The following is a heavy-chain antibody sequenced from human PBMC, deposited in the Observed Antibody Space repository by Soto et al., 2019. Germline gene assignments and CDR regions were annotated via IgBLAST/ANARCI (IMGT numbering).Heavy chain of an antibody. J-gene: IGHJ6*03. D-gene: IGHD6-13*01. CDR2: ISTYNGNT. V-gene: IGHV1-18*01. CDR3: ARTSSTYSSSWSAVKNYYYMDV. CDR1: GYTFTNYG. Sequence: ASVKVSCKASGYTFTNYGITWVRQAPGQGLEYMGWISTYNGNTNYARKVQDRVTMTTDTYTSAASMELRSLGSDDTAVYYCARTSSTYSSSWSAVKNYYYMDVWGKGTTVTVSS.